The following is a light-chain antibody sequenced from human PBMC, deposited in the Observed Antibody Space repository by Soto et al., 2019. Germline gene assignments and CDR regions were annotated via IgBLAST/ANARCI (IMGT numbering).Light chain of an antibody. CDR3: QSYDSSSVV. CDR1: SGNIASNY. Sequence: NFMLTQPHSVSESPGKKVTISCTGSSGNIASNYVQWYQQRPGSAPTTVIYDDDQRPSGVPDRFSGSIDSSSNSASLTISGLRTEDEAAYYCQSYDSSSVVFGGGTKLTVL. V-gene: IGLV6-57*02. J-gene: IGLJ2*01. CDR2: DDD.